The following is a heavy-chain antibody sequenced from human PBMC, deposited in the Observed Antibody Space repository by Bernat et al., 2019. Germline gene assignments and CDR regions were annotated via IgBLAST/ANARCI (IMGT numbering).Heavy chain of an antibody. CDR2: ISYDGSNK. V-gene: IGHV3-30-3*01. J-gene: IGHJ4*02. D-gene: IGHD6-13*01. CDR1: GFTFSSYA. Sequence: QVQLVESGGGVVQPGRSLRLSCAASGFTFSSYAMHWVRQAPGQGLEWVAVISYDGSNKYYADSVKGRFTISRDNSKNTLYLQMNSLRAEDTAVYYCARTAKSSSWYVLDYWGQGTLVTVSS. CDR3: ARTAKSSSWYVLDY.